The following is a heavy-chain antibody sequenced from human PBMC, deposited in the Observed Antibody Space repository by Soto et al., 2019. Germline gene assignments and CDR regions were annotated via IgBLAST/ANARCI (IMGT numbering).Heavy chain of an antibody. Sequence: ASVKVSCKASGYTFTSYGISWVRQAPGQGLEWMGWISAYNGNTNYAQRLQGRVTMTTDTSTSTAYMELRSLRSDDTAVYYCARVNSYGSLYDYWGQGTLVTVSS. CDR1: GYTFTSYG. CDR2: ISAYNGNT. CDR3: ARVNSYGSLYDY. J-gene: IGHJ4*02. V-gene: IGHV1-18*04. D-gene: IGHD5-18*01.